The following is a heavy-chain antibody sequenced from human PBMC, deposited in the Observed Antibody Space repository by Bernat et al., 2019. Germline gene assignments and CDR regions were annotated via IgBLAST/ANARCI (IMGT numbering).Heavy chain of an antibody. CDR2: VSHTGSA. J-gene: IGHJ4*02. V-gene: IGHV4-34*01. CDR1: GWSFSGSY. Sequence: QVQLDQWGAGLLKPSETLSLTCAVYGWSFSGSYWTWIRQPPGKGLEWIGEVSHTGSANYNPSLKSRVTISVDTSMTQFALRLTSVTAADTAVYYCARGHFFNSFWGRGTPVTVSS. D-gene: IGHD3-16*02. CDR3: ARGHFFNSF.